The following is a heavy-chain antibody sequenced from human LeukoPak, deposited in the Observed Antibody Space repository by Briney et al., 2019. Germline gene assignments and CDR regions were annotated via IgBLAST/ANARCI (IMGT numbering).Heavy chain of an antibody. J-gene: IGHJ4*02. CDR1: GYTFISYY. CDR3: ARVEMATISFVDY. CDR2: INPSGGST. D-gene: IGHD5-24*01. Sequence: ASVKVSCKASGYTFISYYIHWVRQAPGQGLEWMGVINPSGGSTTYAQKFQGRVTMTRDTSTTTIYMELSSLSSEDTAVYYCARVEMATISFVDYWGQGTLVTVSS. V-gene: IGHV1-46*01.